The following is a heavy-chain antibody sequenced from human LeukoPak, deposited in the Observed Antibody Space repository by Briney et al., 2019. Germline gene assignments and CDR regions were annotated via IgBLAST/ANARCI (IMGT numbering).Heavy chain of an antibody. Sequence: GGSLRPSCSAAGFTFGDYAMNWVRQTPGKGLEWISTITGHGRDTYYAASVKGRFNISRDNSKNTLYLQLDSLRAQDTAMYYCARDPSVAGMGRGYFDYWGQGILVTVSS. J-gene: IGHJ4*02. V-gene: IGHV3-23*01. D-gene: IGHD6-19*01. CDR3: ARDPSVAGMGRGYFDY. CDR1: GFTFGDYA. CDR2: ITGHGRDT.